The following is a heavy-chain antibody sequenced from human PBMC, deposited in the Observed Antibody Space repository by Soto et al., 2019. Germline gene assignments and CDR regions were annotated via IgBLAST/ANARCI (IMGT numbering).Heavy chain of an antibody. D-gene: IGHD3-16*01. CDR1: GYSFTRYG. CDR3: AMVDVYVTTSPQDV. CDR2: INTYNGNT. V-gene: IGHV1-18*01. J-gene: IGHJ6*02. Sequence: QVQLVQSRAEVKNPGASVKVSCKASGYSFTRYGIAWARQAPGQGLEWMGWINTYNGNTNYAQNLQGRVNLTTDTYTSTDYMELTSLRSNDTAIYYCAMVDVYVTTSPQDVWGQGTTVIVSS.